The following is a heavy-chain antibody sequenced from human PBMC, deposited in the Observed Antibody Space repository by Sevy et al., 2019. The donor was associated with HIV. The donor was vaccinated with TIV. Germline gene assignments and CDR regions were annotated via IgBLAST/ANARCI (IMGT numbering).Heavy chain of an antibody. CDR2: TRNKAKSYTT. Sequence: GGSLRLSCAASGFTFSDYYMDWVRQAPGKGLEWVGRTRNKAKSYTTEYAASVKGRFTISRDDSKNSLYLQMNSLKIEDTAMYYCARDLHISGAYFDSWGQGTLVNVSS. V-gene: IGHV3-72*01. J-gene: IGHJ4*02. CDR1: GFTFSDYY. CDR3: ARDLHISGAYFDS. D-gene: IGHD3-22*01.